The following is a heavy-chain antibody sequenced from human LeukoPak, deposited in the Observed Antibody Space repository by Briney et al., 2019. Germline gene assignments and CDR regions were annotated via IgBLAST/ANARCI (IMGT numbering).Heavy chain of an antibody. CDR3: ARVGGYYYDSSGYYREY. CDR2: SYYSGST. Sequence: SKTLSLTCTVSGGSISSGDYYWSWIRQPPGKGLEWLGYSYYSGSTDYNPSLKSRLTISVDTSKNQFSVKLSSVTAADTAVYYCARVGGYYYDSSGYYREYWGQGTLVTVSS. V-gene: IGHV4-30-4*01. J-gene: IGHJ4*02. D-gene: IGHD3-22*01. CDR1: GGSISSGDYY.